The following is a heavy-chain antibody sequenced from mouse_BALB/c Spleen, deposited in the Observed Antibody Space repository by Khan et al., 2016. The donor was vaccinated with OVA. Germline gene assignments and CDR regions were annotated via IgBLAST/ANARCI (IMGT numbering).Heavy chain of an antibody. J-gene: IGHJ4*01. CDR3: ARQPYYHYYIMDY. CDR1: GFSLTNYG. Sequence: QVQLKESGPGLVAPSQSLSITCTISGFSLTNYGVHWVRQPPGKGLEWLVVIWSDGSATYNSALKSRLSISKDNSKNQVFLKMNGLQTDDTAMYYCARQPYYHYYIMDYWGQGTSVTVSS. CDR2: IWSDGSA. V-gene: IGHV2-6-1*01. D-gene: IGHD2-10*01.